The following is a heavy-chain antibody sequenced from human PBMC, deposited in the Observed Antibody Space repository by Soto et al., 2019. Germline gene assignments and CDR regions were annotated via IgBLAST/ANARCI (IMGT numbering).Heavy chain of an antibody. V-gene: IGHV3-74*03. D-gene: IGHD2-8*02. Sequence: EVQLAESGGGLVQPGGSLRLSCADSGFTFSNNWMHWLRQGPGKRLVWVSRMNGDGSSIAYADSVKGRFTISRDNAKNILYLQRTSMRAEDTALYYCARSPGGYDTGWGKGTVVTVSS. CDR1: GFTFSNNW. CDR2: MNGDGSSI. CDR3: ARSPGGYDTG. J-gene: IGHJ3*01.